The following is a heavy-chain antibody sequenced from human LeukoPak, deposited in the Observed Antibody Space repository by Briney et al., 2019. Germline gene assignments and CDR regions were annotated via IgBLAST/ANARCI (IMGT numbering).Heavy chain of an antibody. Sequence: GGPLRLSCAASGFTFSSYGMHWVRQAPGKGLEWVSSISSSSSYIYYADSVKGRFTISRDNAKNSLYLQMNSLRAEDTAVYYCASDPPSPYSGYDEGWCFDLWGRGTLVTVSS. CDR3: ASDPPSPYSGYDEGWCFDL. V-gene: IGHV3-21*01. CDR1: GFTFSSYG. J-gene: IGHJ2*01. D-gene: IGHD5-12*01. CDR2: ISSSSSYI.